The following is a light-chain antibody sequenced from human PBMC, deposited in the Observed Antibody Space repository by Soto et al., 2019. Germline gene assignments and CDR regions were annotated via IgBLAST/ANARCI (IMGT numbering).Light chain of an antibody. Sequence: DIVMTQSPYSLAVSLGEKATINCKSSQSVLHSSNNKNYLAWYQQRPGQPPKLVTNWASTRESGVPDRFSSSGSGTHFSLTISSLQAEDVAVYYCQQFYSPPYTFGQGTTLEIK. J-gene: IGKJ2*01. CDR1: QSVLHSSNNKNY. CDR2: WAS. CDR3: QQFYSPPYT. V-gene: IGKV4-1*01.